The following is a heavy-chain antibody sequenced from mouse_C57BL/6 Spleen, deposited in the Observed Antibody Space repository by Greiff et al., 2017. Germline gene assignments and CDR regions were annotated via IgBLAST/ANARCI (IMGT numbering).Heavy chain of an antibody. J-gene: IGHJ4*01. CDR2: INYDGSST. CDR1: GFTFSDYY. Sequence: EVKLVESEGGLVQPGSSMKLSCTASGFTFSDYYMAWVRQVPEKGLEWVANINYDGSSTYYLDSLKSRFIISRDNAKNILYLQMSSLKSEDTATYYCARKAYSAMDYWGQGTSVTVSS. CDR3: ARKAYSAMDY. V-gene: IGHV5-16*01.